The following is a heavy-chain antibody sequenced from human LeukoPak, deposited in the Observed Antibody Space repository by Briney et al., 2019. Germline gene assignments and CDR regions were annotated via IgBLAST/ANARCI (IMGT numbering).Heavy chain of an antibody. CDR3: ARGDGSSGYGVATDYYYYMDV. D-gene: IGHD3-22*01. J-gene: IGHJ6*03. CDR1: GYTFTSYD. V-gene: IGHV1-8*03. CDR2: MNPNSGNT. Sequence: ASVKVSCKASGYTFTSYDINWVRQATGQGLEWMGWMNPNSGNTGYAQKFQGRVTITRNTSISTAYMELSSLRSEDTAVYYCARGDGSSGYGVATDYYYYMDVWGKGTTVTVSS.